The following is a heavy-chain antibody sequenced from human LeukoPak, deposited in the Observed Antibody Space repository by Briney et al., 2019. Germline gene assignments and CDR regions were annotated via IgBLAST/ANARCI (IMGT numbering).Heavy chain of an antibody. J-gene: IGHJ4*02. CDR1: GYTFTGYY. Sequence: ASVTVSCKASGYTFTGYYMHWVRQPPGQGLEWMGWINPNSGGTNYAQKFQGRVTMTRDTSISTDYMELSRLRSDNTAVYYCARESDSEDVYNVDYFDYWGQGTLVTVSS. CDR3: ARESDSEDVYNVDYFDY. D-gene: IGHD5-24*01. V-gene: IGHV1-2*02. CDR2: INPNSGGT.